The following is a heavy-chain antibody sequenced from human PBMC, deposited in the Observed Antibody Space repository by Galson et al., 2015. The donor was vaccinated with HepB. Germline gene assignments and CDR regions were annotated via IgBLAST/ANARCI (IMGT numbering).Heavy chain of an antibody. CDR1: GYSFTSYW. Sequence: QSGAEVKKPGESLKISCKGSGYSFTSYWIGWVRQMPGKGLEWMGIIYPGDSDTRYSPSFQGQVTISADKSISTAYLQWSSLKASDTAMYYCAAQAYCYGSGGGWFDPWGQGTLVTVSS. D-gene: IGHD3-10*01. V-gene: IGHV5-51*01. CDR3: AAQAYCYGSGGGWFDP. CDR2: IYPGDSDT. J-gene: IGHJ5*02.